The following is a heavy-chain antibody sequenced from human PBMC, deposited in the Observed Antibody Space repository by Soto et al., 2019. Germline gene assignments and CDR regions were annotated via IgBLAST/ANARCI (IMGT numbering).Heavy chain of an antibody. Sequence: TGGSLRLSCAASGFTFSSYAMHWVRQAPGKGLEWVAVISYDGSNKYYADSVKGRFTISRDNSKNTLYLQMNSLRAEDTAVYYCARDRVPNIVVVPAAILDYYYYGMDVWGQGTTVTVSS. J-gene: IGHJ6*02. D-gene: IGHD2-2*02. CDR2: ISYDGSNK. CDR1: GFTFSSYA. V-gene: IGHV3-30-3*01. CDR3: ARDRVPNIVVVPAAILDYYYYGMDV.